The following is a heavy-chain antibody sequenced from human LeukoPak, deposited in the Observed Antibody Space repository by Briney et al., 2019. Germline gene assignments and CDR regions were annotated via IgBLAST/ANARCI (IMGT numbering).Heavy chain of an antibody. D-gene: IGHD7-27*01. J-gene: IGHJ4*02. CDR3: ARDSHWAFDY. CDR1: GFNFSSYS. CDR2: ISSSSSYI. Sequence: PGGSLRLSCAASGFNFSSYSMNWVRQAPGKGLEWVSSISSSSSYIYYADSVKGRFTISRDNAKNSLYLQMNSLRAEDTAVYYCARDSHWAFDYWGQGTLVTVSS. V-gene: IGHV3-21*01.